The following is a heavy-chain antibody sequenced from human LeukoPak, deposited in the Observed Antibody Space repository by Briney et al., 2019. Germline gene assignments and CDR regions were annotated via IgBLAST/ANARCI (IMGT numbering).Heavy chain of an antibody. Sequence: ASVKVSCKASGYTFTSYYMHWVRRAPGQGLEWMGIINPSGGSTSYAQKFQGRVTMTRDMSTSTVYMELSSLRSEDTAVYYCARAPDNDYGDYDGDDAFDIWGQGTMVTVSS. J-gene: IGHJ3*02. D-gene: IGHD4-17*01. CDR2: INPSGGST. CDR1: GYTFTSYY. V-gene: IGHV1-46*01. CDR3: ARAPDNDYGDYDGDDAFDI.